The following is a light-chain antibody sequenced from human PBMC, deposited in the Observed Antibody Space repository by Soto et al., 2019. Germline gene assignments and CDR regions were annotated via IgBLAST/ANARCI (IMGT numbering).Light chain of an antibody. V-gene: IGLV1-44*01. J-gene: IGLJ1*01. CDR2: SNT. CDR3: AVWDDNLNGCV. Sequence: QSVLTQPPSVSETPGQRVTISCSGSSSNIGSNTVYWYRHLPETAPKLLIYSNTQRPSGVPDRFSGSKSGTSASLAISGLQSEVEADYYCAVWDDNLNGCVFGTETKVTVL. CDR1: SSNIGSNT.